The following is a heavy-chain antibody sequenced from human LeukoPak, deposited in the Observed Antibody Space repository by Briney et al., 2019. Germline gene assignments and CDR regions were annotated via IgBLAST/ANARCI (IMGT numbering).Heavy chain of an antibody. Sequence: GGSLRLSCAASGLTFRSYAMSWVRQAPGKGLEWVSGISGSGASTYYADSVKGRFTISRDNSKNTLYPQMNSLRADDTAVYYCAKDRGGNYLFYLDYWGQGTLVTVSS. CDR3: AKDRGGNYLFYLDY. CDR2: ISGSGAST. D-gene: IGHD1-26*01. J-gene: IGHJ4*02. CDR1: GLTFRSYA. V-gene: IGHV3-23*01.